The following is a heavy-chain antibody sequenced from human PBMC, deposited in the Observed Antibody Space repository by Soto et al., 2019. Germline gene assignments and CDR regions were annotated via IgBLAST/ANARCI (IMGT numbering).Heavy chain of an antibody. V-gene: IGHV4-34*01. CDR3: AREQVITFGGVIPYYFDY. CDR1: GGSFSGYY. D-gene: IGHD3-16*02. Sequence: QVQLQQWGAGLLKPSETLSLTCAVYGGSFSGYYWSWIRQPPGKGLEWIGEINHSGSTNYNPSLKSRVTISVDXXKXQXXLKLGSVTAAGTAVYYCAREQVITFGGVIPYYFDYWGQGTLVTVSS. J-gene: IGHJ4*02. CDR2: INHSGST.